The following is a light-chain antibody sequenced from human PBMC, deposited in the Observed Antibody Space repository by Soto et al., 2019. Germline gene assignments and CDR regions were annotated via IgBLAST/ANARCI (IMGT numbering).Light chain of an antibody. CDR1: QSINSKS. CDR3: QHYGGSFI. V-gene: IGKV3-20*01. CDR2: NTS. Sequence: EIVLTQSPGTLSLSPGEGATDSCRVSQSINSKSLVWYQRKFGQAPRLLIYNTSTRATGIPDRFSGSGSGTDFTLSISGLEPEDFVVYYCQHYGGSFIFGPGTKVDFK. J-gene: IGKJ3*01.